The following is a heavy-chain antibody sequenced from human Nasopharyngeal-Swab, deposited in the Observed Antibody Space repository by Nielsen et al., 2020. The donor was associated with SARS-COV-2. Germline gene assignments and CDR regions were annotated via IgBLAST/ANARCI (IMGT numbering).Heavy chain of an antibody. J-gene: IGHJ6*03. CDR1: GFTFSSYG. CDR2: ISYDGSNK. D-gene: IGHD6-6*01. V-gene: IGHV3-30*18. CDR3: AKDGIAALPLLGYYYYYYMDV. Sequence: GGSLRLSCAASGFTFSSYGMHWVRQAPGKGLEWVAVISYDGSNKYYVDSVKGRFTISRDNSKNTLYLQMNSLRAEDTAVYYCAKDGIAALPLLGYYYYYYMDVWGKGTTVTVSS.